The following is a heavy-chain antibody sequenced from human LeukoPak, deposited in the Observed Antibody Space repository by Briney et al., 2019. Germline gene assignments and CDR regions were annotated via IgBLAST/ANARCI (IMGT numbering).Heavy chain of an antibody. D-gene: IGHD5-24*01. V-gene: IGHV3-20*04. J-gene: IGHJ4*02. CDR2: INWNGGST. CDR1: GFTFSTYS. Sequence: GGSLRLSCAASGFTFSTYSMSWVRQAPGKGLEWVSGINWNGGSTGYADSVKGRFTISRDNAKNSLYLQMNSLRAEEDTALYYCARDAPTVEVDYWGQGTLVTVSS. CDR3: ARDAPTVEVDY.